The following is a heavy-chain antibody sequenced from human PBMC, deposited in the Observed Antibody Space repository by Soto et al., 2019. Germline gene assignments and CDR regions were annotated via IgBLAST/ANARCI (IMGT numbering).Heavy chain of an antibody. J-gene: IGHJ6*02. D-gene: IGHD3-10*01. V-gene: IGHV1-69*13. CDR3: ATWLRRMASIGNCYYGMDV. CDR2: IIPIFGTT. CDR1: GGTFSSYA. Sequence: GASVKVSCKAFGGTFSSYAINWIRQAPGQGLEWMGGIIPIFGTTTYAQRFQARVTITADESTSTAYVELRSLTSEDTAVYYCATWLRRMASIGNCYYGMDVWGQGTAVTVSS.